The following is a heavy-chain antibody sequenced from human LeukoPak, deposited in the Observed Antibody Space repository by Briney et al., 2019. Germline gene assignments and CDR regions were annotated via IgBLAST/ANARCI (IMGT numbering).Heavy chain of an antibody. CDR2: ISSSSSYI. CDR3: ARALPSPLYSGSYADAFDI. CDR1: GFTFSSYS. Sequence: GRSLRLSCAASGFTFSSYSMNWVRQAPGKGLEWVSSISSSSSYIYYADSVKGRFTISRDNAKNSLYLQMNSLRAEDTAVYYCARALPSPLYSGSYADAFDIWGQGTMVTVSS. V-gene: IGHV3-21*01. D-gene: IGHD1-26*01. J-gene: IGHJ3*02.